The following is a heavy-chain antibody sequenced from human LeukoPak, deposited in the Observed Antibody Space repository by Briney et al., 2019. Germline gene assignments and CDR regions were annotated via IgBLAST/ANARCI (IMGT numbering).Heavy chain of an antibody. Sequence: PGKSLTLSCAISGFSFRNYVMHWVRQHPGKGLEWLALLSSDGTSAYYADSAKGRFTLSRDTSKNPLYMQMNCLQTEDTAFYYCAKYSGTYLLLDQGGEGTLVTVS. V-gene: IGHV3-30*18. J-gene: IGHJ4*02. CDR1: GFSFRNYV. D-gene: IGHD1-26*01. CDR3: AKYSGTYLLLDQ. CDR2: LSSDGTSA.